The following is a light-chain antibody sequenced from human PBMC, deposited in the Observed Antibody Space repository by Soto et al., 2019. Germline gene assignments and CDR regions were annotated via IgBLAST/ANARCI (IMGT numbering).Light chain of an antibody. CDR3: QHPNWA. J-gene: IGKJ1*01. V-gene: IGKV1-9*01. CDR1: QADSFY. Sequence: IQLTQSPSSQSASVGDRVTITCRASQADSFYVAWYQQRPGRAPQLLIYAASALQTGVPSRFSGSGSGTDFTLTIPTLQPEDSGTYYCQHPNWAFGQGTTVEI. CDR2: AAS.